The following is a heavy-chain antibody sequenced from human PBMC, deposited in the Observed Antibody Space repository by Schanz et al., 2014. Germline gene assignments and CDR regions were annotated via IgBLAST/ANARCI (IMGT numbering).Heavy chain of an antibody. CDR2: INGNGGIT. CDR1: GFPFGDYA. V-gene: IGHV3-23*04. D-gene: IGHD6-19*01. CDR3: AKAGSGWSTAGYYY. J-gene: IGHJ4*02. Sequence: EVQLVESGGGLVQPGRSLRLSCTGSGFPFGDYAVSWFRRAPGKGLEWVSAINGNGGITYYADPVKGRFSISRENSKSILYLQMNSLRAEDTAVYYCAKAGSGWSTAGYYYWGQGTLVAVSS.